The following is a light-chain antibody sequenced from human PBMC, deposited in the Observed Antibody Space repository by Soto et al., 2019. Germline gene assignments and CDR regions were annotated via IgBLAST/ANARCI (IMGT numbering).Light chain of an antibody. J-gene: IGKJ1*01. CDR2: GAS. Sequence: EIVLTQSPGTLSLSPGERATLSCRASQSVSRDYLAWYQQKPGQAPRFLIYGASSRTTGIPNRFSGSGSGTDFTITISRLEPEDFAVYYCQQYDSSPLTFGQGTKVEIK. V-gene: IGKV3-20*01. CDR3: QQYDSSPLT. CDR1: QSVSRDY.